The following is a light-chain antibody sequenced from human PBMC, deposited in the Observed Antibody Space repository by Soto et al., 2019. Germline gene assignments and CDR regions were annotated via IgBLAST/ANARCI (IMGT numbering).Light chain of an antibody. J-gene: IGLJ2*01. Sequence: QSVLTQPPSASGTPGQRVTISCSGRSSNSGTNTVNWYQQLPQTAPKLLIHSDNERPSGVPDRFSGSKSGTSASLAISGLQSEDEADYYCAAWDDRLNAVVFGGGTKLTVL. V-gene: IGLV1-44*01. CDR3: AAWDDRLNAVV. CDR1: SSNSGTNT. CDR2: SDN.